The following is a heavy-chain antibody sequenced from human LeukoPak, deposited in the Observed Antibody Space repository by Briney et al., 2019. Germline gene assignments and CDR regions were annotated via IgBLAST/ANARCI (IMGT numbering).Heavy chain of an antibody. V-gene: IGHV3-11*01. CDR3: ARIGSSVAAGTADY. CDR1: GFKFRDYY. J-gene: IGHJ4*02. D-gene: IGHD6-13*01. CDR2: FSGPGDAR. Sequence: PRGALRLSSAAPGFKFRDYYMGWIRQAPRKRLGRVSFFSGPGDARPYADSAKGRFTVSTNNAIDSLYFQMDSLRAEQTAAYSCARIGSSVAAGTADYWGQGTQVTVSS.